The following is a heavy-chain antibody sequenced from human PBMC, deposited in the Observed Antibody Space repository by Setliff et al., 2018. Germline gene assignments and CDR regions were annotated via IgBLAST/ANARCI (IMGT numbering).Heavy chain of an antibody. V-gene: IGHV4-59*11. CDR1: GGSISSHY. Sequence: KPSETLSLTCTVSGGSISSHYWSWIRPPPGKGLEWIGSIYYSGCTNYNPSLKSRVTISVDTSKNQFSLKLSSVTAADTAVYYCAREPYYYNFWSGYENWFDSWGQGTLVTVSS. CDR2: IYYSGCT. J-gene: IGHJ5*01. CDR3: AREPYYYNFWSGYENWFDS. D-gene: IGHD3-3*01.